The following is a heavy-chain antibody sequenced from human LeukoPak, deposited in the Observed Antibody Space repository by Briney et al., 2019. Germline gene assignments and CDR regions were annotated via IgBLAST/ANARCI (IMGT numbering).Heavy chain of an antibody. J-gene: IGHJ4*02. V-gene: IGHV3-21*01. D-gene: IGHD3-16*01. CDR2: ISSSSSYI. CDR1: GFTFSSYN. Sequence: GGSLRLSCAASGFTFSSYNMNWVRQAPGKGLEWVSSISSSSSYISYADSMKGRFTISRDNAKNSLYLQMNSLRAEDTAVYYCSGGSRFVDYWGQGTLVTVSS. CDR3: SGGSRFVDY.